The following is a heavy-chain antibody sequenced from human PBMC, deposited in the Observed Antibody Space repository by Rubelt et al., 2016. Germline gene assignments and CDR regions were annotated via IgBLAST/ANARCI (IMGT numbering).Heavy chain of an antibody. Sequence: QVQLQESGPGLVKPSETLSLTCAVYGGSFSGYYWSWIRQPPGKGLEWIGEINHSGSTNYNPSLKSRVTISVDTSKNQFSLRLGSVTAADTAVYYCAGDRGDSTGRIDCWGQGTLVSVSS. V-gene: IGHV4-34*01. CDR1: GGSFSGYY. J-gene: IGHJ4*02. D-gene: IGHD3-22*01. CDR3: AGDRGDSTGRIDC. CDR2: INHSGST.